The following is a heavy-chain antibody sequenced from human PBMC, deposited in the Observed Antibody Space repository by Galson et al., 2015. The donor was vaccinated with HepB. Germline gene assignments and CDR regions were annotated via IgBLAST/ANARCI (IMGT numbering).Heavy chain of an antibody. CDR3: AKDLIRGDFWSGYPDY. Sequence: SLRLSCAASGFTFSSYGMHWVRQAPGKGLEWVAVISYDGSNKYYADSVKGRFTISRDNSKNTLYLQMNSLRAEDTAVYYCAKDLIRGDFWSGYPDYWGQGTLVTVSS. V-gene: IGHV3-30*18. CDR1: GFTFSSYG. D-gene: IGHD3-3*01. J-gene: IGHJ4*02. CDR2: ISYDGSNK.